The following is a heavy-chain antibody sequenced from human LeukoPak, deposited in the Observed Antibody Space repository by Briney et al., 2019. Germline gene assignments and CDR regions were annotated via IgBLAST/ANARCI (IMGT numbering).Heavy chain of an antibody. D-gene: IGHD4-17*01. Sequence: ASVKVSCKASGYTFTGYYMHWVRQAPGQGLEWMGWINPNSGGTNYAQKFQGRATMTRDTSISTAYMELSRLRSDDTAVYYCASPLNEGYGGNYGGPDYWGQGTLVTVSS. J-gene: IGHJ4*02. CDR3: ASPLNEGYGGNYGGPDY. CDR1: GYTFTGYY. V-gene: IGHV1-2*02. CDR2: INPNSGGT.